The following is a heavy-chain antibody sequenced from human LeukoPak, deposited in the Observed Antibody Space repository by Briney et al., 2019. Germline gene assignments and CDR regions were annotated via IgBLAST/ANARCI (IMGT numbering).Heavy chain of an antibody. V-gene: IGHV3-23*01. CDR1: GFTFSSYG. J-gene: IGHJ4*02. Sequence: GGSLRLSCAASGFTFSSYGVSWVRQAPGKGLEWVSGISGSGHRTYYADSVKGRFTISRDNSKSTLYLQMNSLRAEDTVVYYCAKDWGEYFDYVWGSFTSFDSWGQGTLVTVSS. D-gene: IGHD3-16*01. CDR3: AKDWGEYFDYVWGSFTSFDS. CDR2: ISGSGHRT.